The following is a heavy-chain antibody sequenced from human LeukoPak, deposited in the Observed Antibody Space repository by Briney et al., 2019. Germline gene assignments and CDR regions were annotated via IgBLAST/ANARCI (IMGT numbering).Heavy chain of an antibody. Sequence: GGSLRLSCAASGFTFSSYWMHWVRQAPGKGLVWVSRINTDGSSTSYADSVKGRFTISRDNAKNTLYLQMNGLRAEDTAVYYCARDYSSSPPTFDYWGQGTLVTVSS. J-gene: IGHJ4*02. V-gene: IGHV3-74*01. CDR2: INTDGSST. CDR1: GFTFSSYW. D-gene: IGHD6-6*01. CDR3: ARDYSSSPPTFDY.